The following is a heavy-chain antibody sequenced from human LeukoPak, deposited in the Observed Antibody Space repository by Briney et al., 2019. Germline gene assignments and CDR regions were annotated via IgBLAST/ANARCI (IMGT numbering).Heavy chain of an antibody. CDR2: IRQDESEI. D-gene: IGHD2-15*01. Sequence: EGSLRLSCEGSGFSFSSYWMTWVRQLPGKGPEWVANIRQDESEIYFADSVKGRFTISRDNAKKSVYLHMSSLRAEDTAVYYCARDGRYCSGGSCYSEGYYYMDVWGKGTTVTVSS. V-gene: IGHV3-7*01. J-gene: IGHJ6*03. CDR1: GFSFSSYW. CDR3: ARDGRYCSGGSCYSEGYYYMDV.